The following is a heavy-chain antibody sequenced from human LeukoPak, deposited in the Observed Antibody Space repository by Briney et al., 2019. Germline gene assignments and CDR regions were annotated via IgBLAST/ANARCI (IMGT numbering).Heavy chain of an antibody. D-gene: IGHD2-2*01. CDR2: ISVSSSTI. CDR3: VPGYCTTTSCTHYFEY. Sequence: PGGSLRLSCAASGFTFSSYSMNWVRQAPGKGLEWLSYISVSSSTIYYADSVKGRFSISRDNAKNSLFLQMDSLRAEDTAVYYCVPGYCTTTSCTHYFEYWGQGTLVTVSS. V-gene: IGHV3-48*01. CDR1: GFTFSSYS. J-gene: IGHJ4*02.